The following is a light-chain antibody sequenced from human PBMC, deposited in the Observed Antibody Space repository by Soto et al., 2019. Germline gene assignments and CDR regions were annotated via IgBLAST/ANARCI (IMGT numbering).Light chain of an antibody. CDR3: QVWNGRSFQGV. CDR1: SIGTKS. Sequence: ELPQPPSVSVAPGQTASIACGGDSIGTKSVNWYQQRPGQAPVVVVYDDSDRPTGIPERFSGSNSGNTATLTISRVEAGDEADYYCQVWNGRSFQGVFGPGTKVTVL. J-gene: IGLJ1*01. CDR2: DDS. V-gene: IGLV3-21*02.